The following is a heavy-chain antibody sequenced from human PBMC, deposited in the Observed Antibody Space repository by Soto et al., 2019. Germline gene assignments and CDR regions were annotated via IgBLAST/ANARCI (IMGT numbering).Heavy chain of an antibody. J-gene: IGHJ1*01. Sequence: ASLKVSCKASGYTFTGYYMHWARQAPGQGLEWMGWINPNSGGTNYAQKFQGWVTMTRDTSISAAYMELSRLRSDDTAVYYCARNDCGGDCYSPYFQHWGQGTLDTVSS. CDR3: ARNDCGGDCYSPYFQH. CDR2: INPNSGGT. V-gene: IGHV1-2*04. D-gene: IGHD2-21*02. CDR1: GYTFTGYY.